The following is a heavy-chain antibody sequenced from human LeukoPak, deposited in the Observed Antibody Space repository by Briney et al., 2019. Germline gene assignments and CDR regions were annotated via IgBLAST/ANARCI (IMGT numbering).Heavy chain of an antibody. CDR2: TYYRSKWYN. CDR3: ARDRYGVWSSGYRDAFDI. Sequence: PSQTLSLTCAISGDSVSSNSAAWNWIRQSPSRGLEWLGRTYYRSKWYNDYAVCVKSRITINPNTSKNQFSLQLNSVTPEDTAVYYCARDRYGVWSSGYRDAFDIWGQGTMVTVSS. J-gene: IGHJ3*02. V-gene: IGHV6-1*01. D-gene: IGHD3-22*01. CDR1: GDSVSSNSAA.